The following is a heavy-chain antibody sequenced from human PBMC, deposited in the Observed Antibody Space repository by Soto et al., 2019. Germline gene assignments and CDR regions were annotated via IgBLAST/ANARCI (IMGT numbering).Heavy chain of an antibody. CDR1: GGTFSTYS. Sequence: QVQLVQSGAEVKKPGSSVKVSCKTSGGTFSTYSIVWVRQAPGEGLEWMGGIIPIFGTANYAQKFQDRVTITADKSTNTAFMELSSLKSEDTAMYYCASSSGNNYGVGTNYYFDYLGQGTLVTGSS. V-gene: IGHV1-69*06. J-gene: IGHJ4*02. D-gene: IGHD1-26*01. CDR2: IIPIFGTA. CDR3: ASSSGNNYGVGTNYYFDY.